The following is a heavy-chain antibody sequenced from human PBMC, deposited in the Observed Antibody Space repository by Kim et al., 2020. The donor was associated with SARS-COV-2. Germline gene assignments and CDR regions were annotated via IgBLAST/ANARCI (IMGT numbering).Heavy chain of an antibody. D-gene: IGHD3-10*01. CDR1: GFTFDDYT. J-gene: IGHJ4*02. V-gene: IGHV3-43*01. CDR2: ISWDGGST. Sequence: GGSLRLSCAASGFTFDDYTMHWVRQAPGKGLEWVSLISWDGGSTYYADSVKGRFTISRDNSKNSLYLQMNSLRTEDTALYYCAKGMVRGVIITHLWDYWGQGTLVTVSS. CDR3: AKGMVRGVIITHLWDY.